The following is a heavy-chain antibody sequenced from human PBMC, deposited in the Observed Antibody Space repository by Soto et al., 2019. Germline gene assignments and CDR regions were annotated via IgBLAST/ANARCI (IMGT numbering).Heavy chain of an antibody. J-gene: IGHJ4*02. Sequence: QVQLVQSGAEVKKPGSSVKVSCKTSGGTFSTYSLNWVRQAPGQGLEWMGGIIPIFGTAHYAQIFLGRLHSTAHEPTRAAVMELSGRTSEDTAVDYCARPSPGRGPPDSWGQGSLFPVSS. D-gene: IGHD1-1*01. V-gene: IGHV1-69*12. CDR1: GGTFSTYS. CDR2: IIPIFGTA. CDR3: ARPSPGRGPPDS.